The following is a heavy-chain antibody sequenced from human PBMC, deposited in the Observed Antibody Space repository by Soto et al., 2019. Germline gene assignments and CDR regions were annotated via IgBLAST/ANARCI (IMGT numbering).Heavy chain of an antibody. V-gene: IGHV2-70*04. Sequence: SGPTLVNPTQTLTLTCTFSGFSLSTSGMRVSWIRQPPGKALEWLARIDWDDDKLYSTSLKTRLTISKDTSKNQVVLTMTNMDPVDTATYYCARSIVAAGNRWFDPWGQGTLVTVSS. D-gene: IGHD6-13*01. CDR3: ARSIVAAGNRWFDP. CDR2: IDWDDDK. CDR1: GFSLSTSGMR. J-gene: IGHJ5*02.